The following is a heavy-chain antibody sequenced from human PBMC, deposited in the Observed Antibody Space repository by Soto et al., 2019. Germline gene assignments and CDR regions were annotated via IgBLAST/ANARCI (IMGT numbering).Heavy chain of an antibody. CDR3: ARGVDILTGFTHNWFDP. CDR1: GGSISSGGYY. Sequence: SETLSLTCTVSGGSISSGGYYWSWIRQHPGKGLEWIGYIYYSGSTYYNPSLKSRVTISVDTSKNQFSLKLSSVTAADTAVYYCARGVDILTGFTHNWFDPWGQGTLVTVSS. CDR2: IYYSGST. V-gene: IGHV4-31*03. J-gene: IGHJ5*02. D-gene: IGHD3-9*01.